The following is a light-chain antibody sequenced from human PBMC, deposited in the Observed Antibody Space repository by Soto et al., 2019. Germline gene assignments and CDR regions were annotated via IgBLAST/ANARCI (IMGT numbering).Light chain of an antibody. CDR3: QSYDSRMSGSV. J-gene: IGLJ1*01. V-gene: IGLV1-40*01. Sequence: QSVLTQPPSVSGAPGQRVTISCTGSSSNIGAGYDVHWYQQLPGTAPKLLIYGNSNRPSGVPDRFSGSKSGTSASLAITGLQDEDEADYYCQSYDSRMSGSVFGTGTKVTVL. CDR1: SSNIGAGYD. CDR2: GNS.